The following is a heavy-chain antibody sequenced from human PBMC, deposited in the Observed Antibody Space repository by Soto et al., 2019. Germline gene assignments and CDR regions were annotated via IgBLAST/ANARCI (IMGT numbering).Heavy chain of an antibody. CDR1: GFTFSSYC. D-gene: IGHD6-13*01. CDR3: AKDRDSSSWYLIFAPKDGMDV. Sequence: GGSLRLSCGASGFTFSSYCMHWVRQAPGKGLEWVAVILYDGNNKYYADSVKGRFTISRDNSKNTLYLQMNSLRAEDTAVYYCAKDRDSSSWYLIFAPKDGMDVWGQGTTVTVS. V-gene: IGHV3-30*18. CDR2: ILYDGNNK. J-gene: IGHJ6*02.